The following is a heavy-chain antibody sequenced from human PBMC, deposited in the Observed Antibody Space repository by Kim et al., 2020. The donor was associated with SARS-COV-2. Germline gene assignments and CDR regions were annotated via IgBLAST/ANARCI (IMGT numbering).Heavy chain of an antibody. CDR1: GFSIGRQW. V-gene: IGHV3-74*01. D-gene: IGHD6-19*01. J-gene: IGHJ1*01. Sequence: GGSLRLFCVASGFSIGRQWMHWVRQVPGKGPVWLSSIDTDGQITDYADSVKGRFTISRDNARNTLGLQINSLRAEDTAVYFCARGSSAVSGSSPLWDWG. CDR3: ARGSSAVSGSSPLWD. CDR2: IDTDGQIT.